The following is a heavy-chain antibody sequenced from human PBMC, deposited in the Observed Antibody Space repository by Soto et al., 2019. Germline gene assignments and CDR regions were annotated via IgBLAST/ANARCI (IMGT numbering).Heavy chain of an antibody. CDR1: GGSCSGYY. Sequence: SVTMSLTYAVYGGSCSGYYWSWIRQPPGKGLEWIGEINHSGSTNYNPSLKSRVTISVDTSKNQFSLKLSSVTAADTAVYYCARGGGIQLWTPYYYSGMDVWGQGTTVTVS. V-gene: IGHV4-34*01. J-gene: IGHJ6*02. CDR2: INHSGST. CDR3: ARGGGIQLWTPYYYSGMDV. D-gene: IGHD5-18*01.